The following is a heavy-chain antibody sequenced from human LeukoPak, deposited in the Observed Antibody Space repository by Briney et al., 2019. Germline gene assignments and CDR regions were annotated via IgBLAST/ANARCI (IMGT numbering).Heavy chain of an antibody. D-gene: IGHD3-22*01. J-gene: IGHJ4*02. CDR3: ATLGFSSGYYYYFDH. V-gene: IGHV4-59*12. CDR2: IYYSGST. CDR1: GGSISSYY. Sequence: SETLSLTCTVSGGSISSYYWSWIRQPPGKGLEWIAYIYYSGSTNYNPSLKSRVTISVDTSKNQFSLKLSSVTAADTAVYYCATLGFSSGYYYYFDHWGQGTLVTVSS.